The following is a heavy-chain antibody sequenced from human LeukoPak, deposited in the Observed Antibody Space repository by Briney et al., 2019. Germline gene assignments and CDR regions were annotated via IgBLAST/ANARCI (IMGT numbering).Heavy chain of an antibody. CDR1: GFTFSSYW. J-gene: IGHJ3*02. CDR2: IKQDGSAK. CDR3: ARPNYDFWSGYSFGAFDI. Sequence: PGGSLRLSCAASGFTFSSYWMSWVRQAPGKGLEWVANIKQDGSAKDYVDAVKGRFTISRDNAENSLYLQMNSMRAEDTAVYYCARPNYDFWSGYSFGAFDIWGQGTMVTVSS. D-gene: IGHD3-3*01. V-gene: IGHV3-7*01.